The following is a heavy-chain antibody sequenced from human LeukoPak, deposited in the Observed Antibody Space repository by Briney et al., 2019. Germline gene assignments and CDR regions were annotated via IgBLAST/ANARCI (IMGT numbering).Heavy chain of an antibody. CDR1: GFTFSSYA. V-gene: IGHV3-30-3*01. D-gene: IGHD6-19*01. CDR3: ARVSGWYRSAFDI. CDR2: ISYDGCNK. J-gene: IGHJ3*02. Sequence: GRSLRLSCAASGFTFSSYAMHWVRQAPGKGLEWVAVISYDGCNKYYADSVKGRFTISRDNSKNTLYLQMNSLRAEDTAVYYCARVSGWYRSAFDIWGQGTMVTVSS.